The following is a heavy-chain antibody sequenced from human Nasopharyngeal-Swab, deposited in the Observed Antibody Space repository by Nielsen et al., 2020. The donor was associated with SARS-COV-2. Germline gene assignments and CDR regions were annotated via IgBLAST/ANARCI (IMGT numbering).Heavy chain of an antibody. CDR2: ISTSSTYI. V-gene: IGHV3-21*04. J-gene: IGHJ2*01. CDR3: AKAQGAITYWYFDL. Sequence: GGSLRLSCAASGFTFSNYLMNWVRQAPGKGLEWVSSISTSSTYIYYADSMEGRFTISRDNSKNTLYLQMNSLRAEDTAVYYCAKAQGAITYWYFDLWGRGTLVTVSS. D-gene: IGHD1-26*01. CDR1: GFTFSNYL.